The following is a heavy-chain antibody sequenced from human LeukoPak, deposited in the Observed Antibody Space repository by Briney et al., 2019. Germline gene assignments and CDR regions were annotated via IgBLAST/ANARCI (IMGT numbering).Heavy chain of an antibody. V-gene: IGHV4-4*07. CDR3: ARGEGYCSGGSCYNWFDP. J-gene: IGHJ5*02. D-gene: IGHD2-15*01. CDR2: IYTSGSM. Sequence: SETLSLTCTVSGGSISSYYWSWIRQPAGKGLEWIGRIYTSGSMNYNPSLKSRVTISVDTSKNQFSLKLSSVTAADTAVYYCARGEGYCSGGSCYNWFDPWGQGTLVTVSS. CDR1: GGSISSYY.